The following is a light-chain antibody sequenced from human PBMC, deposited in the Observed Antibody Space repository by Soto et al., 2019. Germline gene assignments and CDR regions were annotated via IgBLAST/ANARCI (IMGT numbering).Light chain of an antibody. Sequence: EIVLTQSPGTLSLSPGERDTLDCRASQSVSSSYLAWYQHKPGQAPRLLTSGASSRATGIQDMFSGSGSGTDFALTISRLEPEDFAVYYLKQYGRSPQYTFGRGTKLESK. V-gene: IGKV3-20*01. J-gene: IGKJ2*01. CDR2: GAS. CDR1: QSVSSSY. CDR3: KQYGRSPQYT.